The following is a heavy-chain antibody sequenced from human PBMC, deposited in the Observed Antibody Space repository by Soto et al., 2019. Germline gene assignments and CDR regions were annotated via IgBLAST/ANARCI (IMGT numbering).Heavy chain of an antibody. CDR1: GYTFTAQY. D-gene: IGHD6-19*01. Sequence: GASVKVSCKASGYTFTAQYLHWVRKAPGEGREWMGWINPTTGATRYAQKFQGRVTMHRDTSMSTAYFEVRRLRPDDTAVYYCAKGDSSWVSWFDPWGQGTLVTVS. CDR2: INPTTGAT. J-gene: IGHJ5*02. CDR3: AKGDSSWVSWFDP. V-gene: IGHV1-2*02.